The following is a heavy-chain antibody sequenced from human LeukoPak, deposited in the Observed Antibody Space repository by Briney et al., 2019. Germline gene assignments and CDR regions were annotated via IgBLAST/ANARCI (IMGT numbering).Heavy chain of an antibody. CDR3: ASSDYVWGRSDY. CDR1: GGSISSYY. Sequence: SETLSLTCAVSGGSISSYYWSWIRQPPGKGLEWIGYIYYSGSTNYNPSLKSRVTISVDTSKNRFSLKLRSVTAADTAVYYCASSDYVWGRSDYWGQGTLVTVSS. D-gene: IGHD3-16*01. CDR2: IYYSGST. J-gene: IGHJ4*02. V-gene: IGHV4-59*01.